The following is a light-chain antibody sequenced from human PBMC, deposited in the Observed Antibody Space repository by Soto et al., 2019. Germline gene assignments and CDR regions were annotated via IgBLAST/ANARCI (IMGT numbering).Light chain of an antibody. CDR2: SAS. CDR1: EGISRW. J-gene: IGKJ3*01. V-gene: IGKV1-12*01. CDR3: QQANSFPLT. Sequence: DIQMPQLPSSMSASVGDRVTITCRASEGISRWLARYHQKPGKAPNLLIYSASTLHSGVPSRFSGSGSGTDFTLTISSLQPEDFGTYYCQQANSFPLTFGPGTKVDMK.